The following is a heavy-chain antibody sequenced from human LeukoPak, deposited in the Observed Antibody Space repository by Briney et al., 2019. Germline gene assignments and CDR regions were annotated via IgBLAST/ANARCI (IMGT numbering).Heavy chain of an antibody. J-gene: IGHJ4*02. V-gene: IGHV3-30-3*01. CDR2: ISYDGSNK. D-gene: IGHD5-18*01. CDR3: AGRGYSYGYAY. CDR1: GFTFSSYA. Sequence: PGGSLRLSCAASGFTFSSYAMHWVRQAPGKGLEWVAVISYDGSNKYYADSVKGRFTISRDNSKNTLYLQMNSLRAEDTAVYYCAGRGYSYGYAYWGQGTLVTVSS.